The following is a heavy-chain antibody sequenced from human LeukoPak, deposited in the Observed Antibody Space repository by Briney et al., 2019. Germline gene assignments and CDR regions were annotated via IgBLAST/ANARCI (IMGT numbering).Heavy chain of an antibody. CDR2: ISYDGSNK. CDR3: ARDAAAAATLITMVRGVLDY. CDR1: GFTFSSYA. Sequence: PGGSLRLSCAASGFTFSSYAMHWVRQAPGKGLEWVAVISYDGSNKYYADSVKGRFTISRDNSKNTLYLQMNSLRAEDTAVYYCARDAAAAATLITMVRGVLDYWGQGTLVTVSS. V-gene: IGHV3-30*04. D-gene: IGHD3-10*01. J-gene: IGHJ4*02.